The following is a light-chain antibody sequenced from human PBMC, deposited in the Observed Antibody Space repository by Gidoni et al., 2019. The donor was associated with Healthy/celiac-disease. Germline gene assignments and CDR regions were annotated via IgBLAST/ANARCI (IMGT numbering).Light chain of an antibody. CDR1: SSDVGGYNY. V-gene: IGLV2-14*01. CDR2: EVS. Sequence: SALTQPASLSGSPCQSITISCTGTSSDVGGYNYVSWYQQHPGKAPKLMIYEVSNRPSGVSNRFSGSKSGNTASLTISGLQAEDEADYYCSSYTSSSTYVFGTGTKVTVL. CDR3: SSYTSSSTYV. J-gene: IGLJ1*01.